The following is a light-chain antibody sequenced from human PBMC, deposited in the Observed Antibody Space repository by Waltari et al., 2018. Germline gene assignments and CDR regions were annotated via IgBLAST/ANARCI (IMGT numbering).Light chain of an antibody. CDR1: QGIRTY. CDR3: QQYYDYPGT. CDR2: ATS. V-gene: IGKV1-8*01. Sequence: AIRMTQSPSSISATTGDTVTISCRASQGIRTYLAWYQQKPGTAPKRLMYATSTLQTGVPSRFSGGGSGTDFTLTISRLQSDDFAIYYCQQYYDYPGTFGQGTKVEVK. J-gene: IGKJ1*01.